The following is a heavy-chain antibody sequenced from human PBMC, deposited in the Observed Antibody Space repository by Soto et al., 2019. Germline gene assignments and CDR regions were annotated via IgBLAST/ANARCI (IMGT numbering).Heavy chain of an antibody. CDR3: ATMGTSATGLYYFGY. CDR2: ISYSGSI. D-gene: IGHD1-7*01. V-gene: IGHV4-30-4*02. Sequence: SSETLSLTFTVSGGSISSGIYYWSWVRPPPGKGLDWIGFISYSGSIYYNASVKSRDTITHDTSKDQLSPNLNDLTSPGSAVYFCATMGTSATGLYYFGYWGQGTLGSGSS. CDR1: GGSISSGIYY. J-gene: IGHJ4*02.